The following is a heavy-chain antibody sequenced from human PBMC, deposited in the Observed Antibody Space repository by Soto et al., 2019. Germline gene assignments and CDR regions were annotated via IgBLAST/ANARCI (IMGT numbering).Heavy chain of an antibody. CDR3: ARFRRDGYNLDY. CDR2: ISSSTSYM. Sequence: EVQLVESGGGLVKPGGSLRLSCAASGFTFSSYSMNWVRQAPGKGLEWVSSISSSTSYMYYADSVKGRFTISRDNAGNSLYLQMTSLRAEDTAVYYCARFRRDGYNLDYWGQGTLVTVSS. D-gene: IGHD5-12*01. J-gene: IGHJ4*02. CDR1: GFTFSSYS. V-gene: IGHV3-21*01.